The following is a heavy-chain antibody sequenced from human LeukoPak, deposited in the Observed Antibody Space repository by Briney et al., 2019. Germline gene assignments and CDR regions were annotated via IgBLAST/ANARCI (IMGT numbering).Heavy chain of an antibody. V-gene: IGHV4-34*01. CDR2: INHSGST. D-gene: IGHD2-2*02. CDR3: ARGAPDIVVVPAAIAARTDFDY. J-gene: IGHJ4*02. CDR1: GGSFSGYY. Sequence: SETLSLTCAVYGGSFSGYYWSWIRQPPGKGLEWIGEINHSGSTNYNPSLKSRVTISVDTSKNQFSLKLSSVTAADTVVYYCARGAPDIVVVPAAIAARTDFDYWGQGTLVTVSS.